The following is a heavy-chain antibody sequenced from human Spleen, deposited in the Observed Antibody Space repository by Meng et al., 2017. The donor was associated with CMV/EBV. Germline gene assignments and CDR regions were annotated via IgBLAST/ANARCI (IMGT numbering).Heavy chain of an antibody. V-gene: IGHV3-21*01. CDR3: ARDLTARDY. CDR1: GFTFSTYT. Sequence: LSCAASGFTFSTYTMNWVRQAPGKGLEWISCISTTSKYIYYADSVKGRFTISRDNVKDSLYLQMNSLRAEDTAVYYCARDLTARDYWGQGTLVTVSS. J-gene: IGHJ4*02. CDR2: ISTTSKYI. D-gene: IGHD1-14*01.